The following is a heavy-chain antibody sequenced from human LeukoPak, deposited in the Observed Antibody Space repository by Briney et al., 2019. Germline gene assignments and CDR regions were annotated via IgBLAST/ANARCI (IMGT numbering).Heavy chain of an antibody. CDR2: ISYDGSNK. Sequence: GGSLRLSCAAPGFTFSSYAMHWVRQAPGKGLEWVAVISYDGSNKYYADSVKGRFTISRDNSKNTLYLQMNSLRAEDTAVYYCAGPRGYDFWSGYSDAFDIWGQGTMVTVSS. CDR1: GFTFSSYA. J-gene: IGHJ3*02. CDR3: AGPRGYDFWSGYSDAFDI. V-gene: IGHV3-30-3*01. D-gene: IGHD3-3*01.